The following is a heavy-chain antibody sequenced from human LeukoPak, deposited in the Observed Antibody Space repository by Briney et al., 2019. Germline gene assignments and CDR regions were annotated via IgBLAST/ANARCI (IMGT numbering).Heavy chain of an antibody. Sequence: GGSLRLSCAASGFTFSSYWMSWVRKAPGKGLEWVANIKQDGSEKYYVDSVKGRFTIARDNAKNSLYLQMNSLRAEDTAVYYCARDDCSSISCYHNWFDPWGQGTLVTVSS. J-gene: IGHJ5*02. V-gene: IGHV3-7*01. CDR3: ARDDCSSISCYHNWFDP. D-gene: IGHD2-2*01. CDR1: GFTFSSYW. CDR2: IKQDGSEK.